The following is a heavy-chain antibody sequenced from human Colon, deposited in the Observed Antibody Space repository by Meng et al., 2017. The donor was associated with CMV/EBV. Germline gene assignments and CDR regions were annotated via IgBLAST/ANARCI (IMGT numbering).Heavy chain of an antibody. D-gene: IGHD5-12*01. CDR3: ARSIVAASPFGY. V-gene: IGHV4-59*01. CDR1: GGSISTYY. CDR2: IYYSGTT. J-gene: IGHJ4*02. Sequence: GSLRLSCTVSGGSISTYYWSWIRQPPGKGLEWIGYIYYSGTTTYNPSLKSRVTMSVDTSNNRFSLRLNSVTAADTAVYYCARSIVAASPFGYWGQGTLVTVSS.